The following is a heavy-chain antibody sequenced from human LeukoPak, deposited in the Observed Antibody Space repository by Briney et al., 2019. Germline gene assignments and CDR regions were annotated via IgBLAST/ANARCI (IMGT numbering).Heavy chain of an antibody. Sequence: SETLSLTCAVYGGSFSGYYWSWIRRPPGKGLEWIGEINHSGSTNYNPSLKSRVTISVDTSKNQFSLKLSSVTAADTAVYYCASDGVAFDIWGQGTMVTVSS. V-gene: IGHV4-34*01. CDR1: GGSFSGYY. CDR3: ASDGVAFDI. D-gene: IGHD3-3*01. CDR2: INHSGST. J-gene: IGHJ3*02.